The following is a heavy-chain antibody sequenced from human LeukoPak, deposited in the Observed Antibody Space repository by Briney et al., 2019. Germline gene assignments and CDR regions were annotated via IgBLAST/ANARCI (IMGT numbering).Heavy chain of an antibody. V-gene: IGHV3-9*01. D-gene: IGHD1-26*01. CDR2: ISWNSGSI. Sequence: SLRLSCASSGFIFNNYAMHWVRQPPGKGLEWVSGISWNSGSIDYADSVKGRFTISRDNAKNSLYLQMNSLRADDTAVYYCARPRDVGAKAFDYWGQGNLVTVSS. CDR3: ARPRDVGAKAFDY. J-gene: IGHJ4*02. CDR1: GFIFNNYA.